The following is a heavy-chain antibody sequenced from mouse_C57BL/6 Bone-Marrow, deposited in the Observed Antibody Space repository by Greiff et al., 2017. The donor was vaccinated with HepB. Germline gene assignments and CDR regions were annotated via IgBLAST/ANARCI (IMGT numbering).Heavy chain of an antibody. CDR3: ARSGDYDPWFAY. Sequence: QVHVKQSGPGLVQPSQSLSITCTVSGFSFTSYGVHWVRQSPGKGLEWLGVIWSGGSTDYNAAFISRLSISKDNSKSQVFFKMNSLQADDTAIYYCARSGDYDPWFAYWGQGTLVTVSA. CDR2: IWSGGST. D-gene: IGHD2-4*01. J-gene: IGHJ3*01. CDR1: GFSFTSYG. V-gene: IGHV2-2*01.